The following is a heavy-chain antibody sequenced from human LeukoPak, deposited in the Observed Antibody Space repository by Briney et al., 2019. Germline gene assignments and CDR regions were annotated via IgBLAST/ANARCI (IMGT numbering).Heavy chain of an antibody. D-gene: IGHD2-2*01. J-gene: IGHJ5*02. CDR1: GFTLSNYD. Sequence: PGGSLRLSCAASGFTLSNYDMNWVRQAPGKGLERVSSISTYSRYIYYKDSVRGRFTISRDDAKNSLYLEMNSLRAQDTAVYYCARADCSSSTCYLRRSWFDPWGQGTLVTVAS. CDR3: ARADCSSSTCYLRRSWFDP. V-gene: IGHV3-21*01. CDR2: ISTYSRYI.